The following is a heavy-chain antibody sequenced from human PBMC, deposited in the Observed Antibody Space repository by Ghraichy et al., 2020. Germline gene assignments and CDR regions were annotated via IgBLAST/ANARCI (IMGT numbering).Heavy chain of an antibody. J-gene: IGHJ6*02. D-gene: IGHD2-2*03. V-gene: IGHV4-31*03. Sequence: SLNISCTVSGGPISSGGYYWSWIRQHPGKGLEWIWYIYYSGSTYYNPSLKSRVTISVDTSKNQFSLKLSSVTAADTAVYYCARDGFMDVWGQGTTVTVSS. CDR1: GGPISSGGYY. CDR3: ARDGFMDV. CDR2: IYYSGST.